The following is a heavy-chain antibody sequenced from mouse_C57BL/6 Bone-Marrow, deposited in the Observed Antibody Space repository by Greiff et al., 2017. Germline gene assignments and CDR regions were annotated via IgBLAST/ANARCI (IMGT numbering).Heavy chain of an antibody. CDR1: GYAFSSSW. Sequence: VKLMESGPELVKPGASVKISCKASGYAFSSSWMNWVKQRPGKGLEWIGRIYPGDGDTNYNGKFKGKATLTADKSSSTAYMQLSSLTSEDSAVYFCARSHYGSSSSFAYWGQGTLVTVSA. V-gene: IGHV1-82*01. J-gene: IGHJ3*01. D-gene: IGHD1-1*01. CDR3: ARSHYGSSSSFAY. CDR2: IYPGDGDT.